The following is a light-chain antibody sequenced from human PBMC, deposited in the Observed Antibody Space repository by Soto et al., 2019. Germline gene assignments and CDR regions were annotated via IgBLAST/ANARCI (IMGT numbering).Light chain of an antibody. CDR2: EAS. CDR1: QSVSSN. Sequence: EIVMTQSPATLSVSPGERATLSCRASQSVSSNLAWYQEKPGQAPRLLIYEASSRATGIPDRYSASGSGTDFTLTISRLEPEDFAVYYCQQYHNWPAFGQGTKVDIK. V-gene: IGKV3D-15*01. CDR3: QQYHNWPA. J-gene: IGKJ1*01.